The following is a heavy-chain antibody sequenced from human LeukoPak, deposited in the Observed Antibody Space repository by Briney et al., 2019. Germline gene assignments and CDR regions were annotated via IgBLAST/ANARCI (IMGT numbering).Heavy chain of an antibody. CDR3: AGPGIAVAGRNTFDY. CDR2: INHSGST. Sequence: SETLSLTCAVYGGSFSGYYWSWIRQPPGKGLEWIGEINHSGSTNYNPSLKSRVTISVDTSKNQLSLKLSSVTAADTAVYYCAGPGIAVAGRNTFDYWGQGTLVTVSS. V-gene: IGHV4-34*01. D-gene: IGHD6-19*01. CDR1: GGSFSGYY. J-gene: IGHJ4*02.